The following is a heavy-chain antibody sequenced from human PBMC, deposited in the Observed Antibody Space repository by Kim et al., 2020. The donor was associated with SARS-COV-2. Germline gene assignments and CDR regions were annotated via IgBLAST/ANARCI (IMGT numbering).Heavy chain of an antibody. CDR3: AKDQEGWFGELVPFDY. D-gene: IGHD3-10*01. Sequence: GGSLRLSCAASGFTFSSYGMHWVRQAPGKGLEWVAVISYDGSNKYYADSVKGRFTISRDNSKNTLYLQMNSLRAEDTAVYYCAKDQEGWFGELVPFDYWGQGTLVTVSS. CDR2: ISYDGSNK. CDR1: GFTFSSYG. J-gene: IGHJ4*02. V-gene: IGHV3-30*18.